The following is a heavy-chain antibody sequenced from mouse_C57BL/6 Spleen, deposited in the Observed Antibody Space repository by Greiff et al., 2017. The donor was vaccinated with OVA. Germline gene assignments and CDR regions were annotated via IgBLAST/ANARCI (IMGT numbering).Heavy chain of an antibody. CDR3: ARETGSSGSDY. D-gene: IGHD3-2*02. CDR2: ISYDGSN. CDR1: GYSITSGYY. V-gene: IGHV3-6*01. Sequence: ESGPGLVKPSQSLSLTCSVTGYSITSGYYWNWIRQFPGNKLEWMGYISYDGSNNYNPSLKNRISITRDTSKNQFFLKLNSVTTEDTATYYCARETGSSGSDYWGQGTTLTVSS. J-gene: IGHJ2*01.